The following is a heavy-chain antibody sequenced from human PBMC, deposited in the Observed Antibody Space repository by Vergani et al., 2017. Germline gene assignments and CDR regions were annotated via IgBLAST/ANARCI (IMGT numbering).Heavy chain of an antibody. CDR3: TRGWYYDSIAYWAY. CDR1: GFTLSSYH. D-gene: IGHD3-22*01. Sequence: VQLVASGGGLVRPGGSLRLSCAASGFTLSSYHMNWVRQAPGKGLEWVSSISSSSSYIYYADSVKGRFTISRDNAKNSLYLQLNSLRAEDTAVYYCTRGWYYDSIAYWAYWGQGTLVTVSS. V-gene: IGHV3-21*02. CDR2: ISSSSSYI. J-gene: IGHJ4*02.